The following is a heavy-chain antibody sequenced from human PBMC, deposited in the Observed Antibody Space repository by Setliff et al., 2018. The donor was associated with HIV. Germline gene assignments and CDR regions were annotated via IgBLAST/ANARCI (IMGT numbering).Heavy chain of an antibody. CDR2: INPNSGGT. J-gene: IGHJ4*02. Sequence: ASVKVSCKASGGSFSSYDINWVRQATGQGLEWMGRINPNSGGTKYAQKFQGRVTMTRDTSISTAYMELSSLRSEDTAVYFCARDPVSDNSATPYYFDYWGQGTLVTVSS. CDR1: GGSFSSYD. D-gene: IGHD2-21*01. CDR3: ARDPVSDNSATPYYFDY. V-gene: IGHV1-2*06.